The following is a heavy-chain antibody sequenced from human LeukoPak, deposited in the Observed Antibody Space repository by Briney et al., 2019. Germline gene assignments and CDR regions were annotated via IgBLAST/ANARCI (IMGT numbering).Heavy chain of an antibody. V-gene: IGHV5-51*01. CDR2: IYPGDSDT. D-gene: IGHD4-17*01. Sequence: GESLKISCKGSGYSFTSYWIGWVRQMPGKGLEWMGIIYPGDSDTRYSPSFQGQVTISADKSISTAYLQWSSLKASDTAMYYCARDYGDYGGRDAFDIWGQGTMVTVSS. J-gene: IGHJ3*02. CDR1: GYSFTSYW. CDR3: ARDYGDYGGRDAFDI.